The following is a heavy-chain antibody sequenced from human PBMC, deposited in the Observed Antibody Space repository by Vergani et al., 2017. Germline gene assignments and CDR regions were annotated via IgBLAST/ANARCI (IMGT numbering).Heavy chain of an antibody. D-gene: IGHD2-2*01. CDR1: GGTFSSYA. J-gene: IGHJ5*02. CDR3: ARDRAFVDIVVVPAARQSNWFDP. V-gene: IGHV1-69*13. Sequence: QVQLVQSGAEVKKPGASVKVSCKASGGTFSSYAISWVRQAPGQGLEWMGGIIPIFGTANYAQKFQGRVTITADESTSTAYMEVSSLRSEDTAVYYCARDRAFVDIVVVPAARQSNWFDPWGQGTLVTVSS. CDR2: IIPIFGTA.